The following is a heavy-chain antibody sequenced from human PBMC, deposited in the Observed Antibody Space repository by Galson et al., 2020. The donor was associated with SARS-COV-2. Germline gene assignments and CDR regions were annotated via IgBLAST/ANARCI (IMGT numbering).Heavy chain of an antibody. CDR2: TSATT. V-gene: IGHV3-23*01. D-gene: IGHD3-10*02. Sequence: GESLKISCVASGFTFSRYGMSWVRQAPGQGLECVATTSATTYYADSVRRRFIISRDDSNNILYLQMNGLSADDTAVYYCAKDFVRGIGYMVVWGPGTTVTVSS. J-gene: IGHJ6*03. CDR3: AKDFVRGIGYMVV. CDR1: GFTFSRYG.